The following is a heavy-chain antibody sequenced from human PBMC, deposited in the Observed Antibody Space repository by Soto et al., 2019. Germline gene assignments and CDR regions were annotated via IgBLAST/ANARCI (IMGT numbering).Heavy chain of an antibody. CDR2: IYATGSS. Sequence: SETLSLTCNVSGASLSGYYWSWIRQPPGKGLEWIGRIYATGSSDYNPSLKSRITISVDMSKDQFSLTLSSVTAADTAMYYCARGLEFYGMDVWGQGTTVTVSS. D-gene: IGHD3-3*01. J-gene: IGHJ6*02. CDR1: GASLSGYY. V-gene: IGHV4-4*07. CDR3: ARGLEFYGMDV.